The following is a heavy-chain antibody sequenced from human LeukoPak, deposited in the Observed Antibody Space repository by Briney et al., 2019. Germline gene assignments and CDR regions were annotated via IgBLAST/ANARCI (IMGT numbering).Heavy chain of an antibody. V-gene: IGHV3-48*01. CDR2: ISSSSTI. Sequence: GGSLRLSCAASGFTFSSYSMNWVRQAPGKGLEWVSYISSSSTIYYADSVKGRFTISRDNAKNSLYLQMNSLRAEDTAVYYCARDWATRIYYYGMDVWGQGTTVTVSS. D-gene: IGHD1-26*01. CDR1: GFTFSSYS. CDR3: ARDWATRIYYYGMDV. J-gene: IGHJ6*02.